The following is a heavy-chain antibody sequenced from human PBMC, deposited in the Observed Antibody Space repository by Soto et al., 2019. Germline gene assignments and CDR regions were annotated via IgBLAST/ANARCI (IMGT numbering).Heavy chain of an antibody. D-gene: IGHD2-2*01. CDR1: GGTFSSYA. J-gene: IGHJ6*02. CDR2: IIPIFGTA. CDR3: ARHVPAAGYYYGMDV. Sequence: GASVKVSCKASGGTFSSYAISWVRQAPGQGLEWMGGIIPIFGTANHAQKFQGRVTITADESTSTAYMELSSLRSEDTAVYYCARHVPAAGYYYGMDVWGQGTTVTVSS. V-gene: IGHV1-69*13.